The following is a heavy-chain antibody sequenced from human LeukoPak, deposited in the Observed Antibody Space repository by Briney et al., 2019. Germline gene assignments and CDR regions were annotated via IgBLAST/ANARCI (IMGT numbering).Heavy chain of an antibody. CDR3: AKDALRFLATDAFDI. D-gene: IGHD3-3*01. CDR1: EFTFSSYN. Sequence: GGSLRLSCAASEFTFSSYNMNWVRQAPGKGLEWVSCISGSGKYIYYADSVKGRFTISRDNAKNSLYLQMNSLRAEDAAVYYCAKDALRFLATDAFDIWGQGTMVTVSS. CDR2: ISGSGKYI. J-gene: IGHJ3*02. V-gene: IGHV3-21*04.